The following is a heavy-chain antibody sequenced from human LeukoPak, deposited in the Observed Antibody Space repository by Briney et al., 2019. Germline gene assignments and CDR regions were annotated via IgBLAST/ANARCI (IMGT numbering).Heavy chain of an antibody. J-gene: IGHJ1*01. CDR2: ISSSGRTI. CDR3: VCYDNAAEYFHY. Sequence: GGSLRLSCAASGFTVSSNYMSWVRQAPGKGLEWVSYISSSGRTIFYADSVKGRFTISRGNAKNSLYLQMNSLRAEDTALYYCVCYDNAAEYFHYWGQGTLVTVSS. V-gene: IGHV3-11*01. CDR1: GFTVSSNY. D-gene: IGHD3-22*01.